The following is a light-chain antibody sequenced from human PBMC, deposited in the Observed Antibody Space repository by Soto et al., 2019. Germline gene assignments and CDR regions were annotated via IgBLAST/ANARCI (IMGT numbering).Light chain of an antibody. J-gene: IGKJ2*01. V-gene: IGKV1-33*01. Sequence: DIQMTQSPSSLSASVGDRVTITCQASQDINNYLIWYQQKPGKAPKLLIYDASNLETGVPSRFSGSGSGTDFTFTISSLQPEDVATYYCQQYDNVPPTFGQGTKLEIK. CDR3: QQYDNVPPT. CDR1: QDINNY. CDR2: DAS.